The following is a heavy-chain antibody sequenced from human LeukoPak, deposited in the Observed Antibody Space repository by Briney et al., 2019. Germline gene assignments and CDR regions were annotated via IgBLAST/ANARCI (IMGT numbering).Heavy chain of an antibody. D-gene: IGHD3-10*01. CDR3: ARDVVVRGVGNWFDP. Sequence: SETLSLTCTVSGGSISSGGYYWSWIRQPPGKGLEWIGYIYHSGSTYYNPSLKSRVTISVDRSKNQFSLKLSSVTAADTAVYYCARDVVVRGVGNWFDPWGQGTLVTVSS. J-gene: IGHJ5*02. V-gene: IGHV4-30-2*01. CDR1: GGSISSGGYY. CDR2: IYHSGST.